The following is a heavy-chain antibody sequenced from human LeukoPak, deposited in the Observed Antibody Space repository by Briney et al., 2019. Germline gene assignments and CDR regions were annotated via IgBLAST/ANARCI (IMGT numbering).Heavy chain of an antibody. J-gene: IGHJ4*02. CDR2: IYYSGST. CDR3: ARSRLTITMVRGVDY. CDR1: GGSISSGDYY. D-gene: IGHD3-10*01. Sequence: SQTLSLTCTVSGGSISSGDYYWSWIRQPPGKGLEWIGYIYYSGSTYYNPSLKSRVTISVDRSKNQFSLKLSSVTAADTAVYYCARSRLTITMVRGVDYWGQGTLVTVSS. V-gene: IGHV4-30-4*08.